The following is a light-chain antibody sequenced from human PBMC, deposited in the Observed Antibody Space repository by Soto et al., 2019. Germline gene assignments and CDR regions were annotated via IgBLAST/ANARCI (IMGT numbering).Light chain of an antibody. CDR1: QSISSW. CDR2: DAS. V-gene: IGKV1-5*01. J-gene: IGKJ1*01. CDR3: QQYKSYWT. Sequence: DIRMTQSPSTLSASVGDRVTITCRASQSISSWLAWYQQKPGKAPKLMIYDASSLESGVPSRFSGSGAGTEFTLTISSLQPDDFATYYCQQYKSYWTFGQGTKVEIK.